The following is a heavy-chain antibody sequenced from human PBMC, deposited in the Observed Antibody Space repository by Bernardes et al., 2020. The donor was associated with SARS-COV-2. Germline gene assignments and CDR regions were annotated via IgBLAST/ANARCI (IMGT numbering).Heavy chain of an antibody. CDR3: ARVLLWFGADYGMDV. CDR2: ISAYNGNT. D-gene: IGHD3-10*01. Sequence: ASVKVSCKASGYTFTSYGISWVRQAPGQGLEWMGWISAYNGNTNYAQKLQGRVTMTTDTSTSTAYMELRSLRSDDTAVYYCARVLLWFGADYGMDVWGQGTTVTVSS. CDR1: GYTFTSYG. J-gene: IGHJ6*02. V-gene: IGHV1-18*01.